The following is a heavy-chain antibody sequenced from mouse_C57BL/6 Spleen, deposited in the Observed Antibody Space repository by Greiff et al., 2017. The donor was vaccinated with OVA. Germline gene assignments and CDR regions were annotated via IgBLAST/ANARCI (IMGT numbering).Heavy chain of an antibody. Sequence: VQLQQSGPELVKPGASVKISCKASGYTFTDYYMNWVKQSHGKSLEWIGDINPNNGGTSYNQKFKGKATLTVDKSSSTAYMELRSLTSDDSAVYYCAEADYWGQGTTLTVSS. CDR2: INPNNGGT. CDR3: AEADY. V-gene: IGHV1-26*01. CDR1: GYTFTDYY. J-gene: IGHJ2*01.